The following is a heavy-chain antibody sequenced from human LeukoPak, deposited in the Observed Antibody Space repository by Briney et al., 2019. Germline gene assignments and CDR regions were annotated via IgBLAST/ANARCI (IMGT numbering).Heavy chain of an antibody. CDR3: AKRAPYYYGSGSYYPSPTDY. V-gene: IGHV3-30*02. CDR1: GFSFSNYG. J-gene: IGHJ4*02. Sequence: GGSLRLSCAASGFSFSNYGMHWVRQAPGKGLEWVAYIRYDGSQKYYGDSVKGRFTISRDNSKNTVYLQMNSLRAEDTAVYYCAKRAPYYYGSGSYYPSPTDYWGQGTLVTVSS. CDR2: IRYDGSQK. D-gene: IGHD3-10*01.